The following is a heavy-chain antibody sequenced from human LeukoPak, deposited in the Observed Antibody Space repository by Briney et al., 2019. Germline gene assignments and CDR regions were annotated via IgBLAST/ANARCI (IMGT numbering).Heavy chain of an antibody. J-gene: IGHJ4*02. CDR1: GFTFSSYG. D-gene: IGHD4-17*01. CDR3: AKDVTVTFDY. V-gene: IGHV3-30*02. CDR2: IRYDGSNK. Sequence: GGSLRLSCAASGFTFSSYGMHWVRQAPGKGLEWVAFIRYDGSNKYYADSVKGRFTISRDNSKNTPYLQMNSLRAEDTAVYYCAKDVTVTFDYWGQGTLVTVSS.